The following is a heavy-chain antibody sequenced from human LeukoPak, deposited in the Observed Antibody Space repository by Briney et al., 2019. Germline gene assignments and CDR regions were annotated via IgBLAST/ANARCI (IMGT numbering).Heavy chain of an antibody. V-gene: IGHV1-69*02. D-gene: IGHD3-9*01. Sequence: SVKVSCEASGGTFSSYTISWVRQAPGQGLEWMGRIIPILGIANYAQKFQGRVTITADKSTSTAYMELSSLRSEGTAVYYCARSRNYDILTGYSYYFDYWGQGTLVTVSS. CDR3: ARSRNYDILTGYSYYFDY. CDR1: GGTFSSYT. CDR2: IIPILGIA. J-gene: IGHJ4*02.